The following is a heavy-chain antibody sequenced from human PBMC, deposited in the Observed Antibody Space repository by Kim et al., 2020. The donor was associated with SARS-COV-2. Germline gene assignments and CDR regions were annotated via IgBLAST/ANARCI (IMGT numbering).Heavy chain of an antibody. CDR1: GGSIRSGDHY. CDR2: IYYSGNT. J-gene: IGHJ4*02. D-gene: IGHD5-12*01. CDR3: ARARKETGWLQFYFDY. Sequence: SETLSLTCTVSGGSIRSGDHYWSWLRQHPGKGLEWIGHIYYSGNTYYNPSLNSRLIISVDTSKNQFSLKLTSVTAADTAVYYCARARKETGWLQFYFDYWGQGTLVTVSS. V-gene: IGHV4-31*03.